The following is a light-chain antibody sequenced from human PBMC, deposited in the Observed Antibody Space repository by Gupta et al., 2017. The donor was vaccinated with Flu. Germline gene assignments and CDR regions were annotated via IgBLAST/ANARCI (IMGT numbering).Light chain of an antibody. J-gene: IGKJ1*01. V-gene: IGKV1-39*01. CDR1: QNINTY. CDR2: GAS. CDR3: QQTHSMPPT. Sequence: QVTQSPSSLSASVGDRVTITCRTSQNINTYLNWYQQRPGNSPKLLIYGASSLQSGVPSRFSGSGSGTNFTLTISRLQAGDFATYYCQQTHSMPPTFGQGTKLEIK.